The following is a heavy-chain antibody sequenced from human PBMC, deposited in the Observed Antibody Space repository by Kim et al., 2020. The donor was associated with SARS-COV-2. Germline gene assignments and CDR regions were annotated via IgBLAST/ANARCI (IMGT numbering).Heavy chain of an antibody. D-gene: IGHD6-19*01. CDR3: ARERPIAVAGTSWYFDL. Sequence: SVKVSCKASGGTFSSYAISWVRQAPGQGLEWMGGIIPIFGTANYAQKFQGRVTITADESTSTAYMELSSLRSEDTAVYYCARERPIAVAGTSWYFDLWGRGTLVTVSS. J-gene: IGHJ2*01. V-gene: IGHV1-69*13. CDR2: IIPIFGTA. CDR1: GGTFSSYA.